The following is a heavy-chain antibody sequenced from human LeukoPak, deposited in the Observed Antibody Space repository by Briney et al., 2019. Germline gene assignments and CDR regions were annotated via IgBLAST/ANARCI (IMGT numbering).Heavy chain of an antibody. Sequence: PSETLSLTCTVSGGSIDTGNSAGYYWNWIRQHPGKGLEWIGFIFHSGNTFYNPSLKSRVTISVDTSKNQFSLHLSSVTAADTAVYYCARDDYYESSGSNAFHIWGQGTMVTASS. J-gene: IGHJ3*02. D-gene: IGHD3-22*01. CDR3: ARDDYYESSGSNAFHI. V-gene: IGHV4-31*03. CDR2: IFHSGNT. CDR1: GGSIDTGNSAGYY.